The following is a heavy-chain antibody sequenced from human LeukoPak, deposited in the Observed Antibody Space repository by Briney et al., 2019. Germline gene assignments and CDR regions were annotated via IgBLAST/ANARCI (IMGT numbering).Heavy chain of an antibody. CDR1: GYTFSNFG. Sequence: ASVKVSCKASGYTFSNFGISWVRQAPGQGLEWMGWISGYNGNINYAQKFQGRVTMTTDTSTSTAYLELRSLRSDDTAVYYCARESRGYRYGYYYYYDMDVWGQGTTVTVSS. V-gene: IGHV1-18*01. D-gene: IGHD5-18*01. J-gene: IGHJ6*02. CDR2: ISGYNGNI. CDR3: ARESRGYRYGYYYYYDMDV.